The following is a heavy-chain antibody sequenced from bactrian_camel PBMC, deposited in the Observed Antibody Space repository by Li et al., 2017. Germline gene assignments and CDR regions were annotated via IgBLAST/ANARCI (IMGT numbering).Heavy chain of an antibody. J-gene: IGHJ6*01. CDR1: EDHHIAHC. CDR3: AADCRWVHDGSRYLPSKTDFGY. CDR2: IDSDGST. D-gene: IGHD6*01. V-gene: IGHV3S53*01. Sequence: HVQLVESGGGSVQAGGSLTLSCSAPEDHHIAHCMGWFRQPDGKQSEGVAAIDSDGSTSYADYVKGRFTIPKDNAKSIVYLQMTSLKPEDTAVYYCAADCRWVHDGSRYLPSKTDFGYWGQGTQVTVS.